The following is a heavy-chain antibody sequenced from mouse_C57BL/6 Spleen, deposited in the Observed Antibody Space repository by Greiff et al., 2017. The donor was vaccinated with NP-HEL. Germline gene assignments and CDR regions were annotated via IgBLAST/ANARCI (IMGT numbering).Heavy chain of an antibody. V-gene: IGHV14-3*01. J-gene: IGHJ4*01. Sequence: DVQLQESVAELVRPGASVKLSCTASGFNIKNTYMHWVKQRPEQGLEWIGRIDPANGNTKYAPKFQGKATITADTSSNTAYLQLSSLTSEDTAIYYCARHISITTVVATDAMDYWGQGTSVTVSS. D-gene: IGHD1-1*01. CDR2: IDPANGNT. CDR1: GFNIKNTY. CDR3: ARHISITTVVATDAMDY.